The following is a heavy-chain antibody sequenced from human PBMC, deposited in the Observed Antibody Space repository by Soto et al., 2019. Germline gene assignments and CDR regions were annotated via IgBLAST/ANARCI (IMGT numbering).Heavy chain of an antibody. Sequence: QVQLVQSGAEVKKPGSSVKVSCKASRDTFTNYAISWVRQAPGQGLEWMGGIIPFYGTAHYAQKFQDRVTIIADTSTSXADXELSSLRPEDTAVYYCARDLGGCSAGSCRYNWLDSWGQGTLVTVSS. J-gene: IGHJ5*01. V-gene: IGHV1-69*06. CDR2: IIPFYGTA. CDR1: RDTFTNYA. CDR3: ARDLGGCSAGSCRYNWLDS. D-gene: IGHD2-15*01.